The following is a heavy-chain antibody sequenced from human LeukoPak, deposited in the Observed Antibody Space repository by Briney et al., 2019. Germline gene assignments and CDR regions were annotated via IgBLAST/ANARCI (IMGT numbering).Heavy chain of an antibody. CDR3: AILIWTGAFDI. V-gene: IGHV1-46*03. Sequence: GASVKVSCKASGYTFTGYYMHWVRQAPGQGLEWMGIINPSGGSTSYAQKFQGRVTMTRDTSTSTVYMELSSLRSEDTAVYYCAILIWTGAFDIWGQGTMVTVSS. D-gene: IGHD1-1*01. CDR2: INPSGGST. CDR1: GYTFTGYY. J-gene: IGHJ3*02.